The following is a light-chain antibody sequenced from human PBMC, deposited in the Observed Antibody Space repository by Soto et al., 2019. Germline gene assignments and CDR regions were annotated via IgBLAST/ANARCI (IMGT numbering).Light chain of an antibody. CDR1: QRITTY. CDR3: QQSYSTPYT. V-gene: IGKV1-39*01. Sequence: SHMTQAPSSLSASVGDRVTITCWASQRITTYLNWYQQKPGKAPKLLISTAATLQGGVPSRFSGSGSGTDFTLTITTLQPEDFAAYFCQQSYSTPYTFGQGTKLEIK. J-gene: IGKJ2*01. CDR2: TAA.